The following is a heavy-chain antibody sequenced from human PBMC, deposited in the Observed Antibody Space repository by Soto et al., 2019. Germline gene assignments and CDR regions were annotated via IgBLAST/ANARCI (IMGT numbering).Heavy chain of an antibody. CDR1: GFTVTNKY. V-gene: IGHV3-53*01. CDR2: IYSGGAT. D-gene: IGHD4-17*01. J-gene: IGHJ2*01. Sequence: EVQLVESGGNLIQPGGSLRLSCAASGFTVTNKYMTWVRQAPGKGLEWVSLIYSGGATSYADSVKGRFTISRDNSKDIMYLQVNSLSAEDTAVYYCARVDYGDYGWYFDLWGPGTLVTVSS. CDR3: ARVDYGDYGWYFDL.